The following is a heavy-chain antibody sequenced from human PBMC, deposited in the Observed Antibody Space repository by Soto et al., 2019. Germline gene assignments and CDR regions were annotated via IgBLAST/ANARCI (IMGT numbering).Heavy chain of an antibody. CDR1: GFTFSSYG. J-gene: IGHJ5*02. D-gene: IGHD6-13*01. V-gene: IGHV3-30*18. CDR2: ISYDGSNK. CDR3: ANCPGVAAAGAPFDP. Sequence: QVQLVESGGGVVQPGRSLRLSCAAAGFTFSSYGIHWVRQAPGKGLEWVAVISYDGSNKYYADSVKGRFTISRDNSKNTLYLQMNSLRAEDTAVHYCANCPGVAAAGAPFDPWGQGTLVTVSS.